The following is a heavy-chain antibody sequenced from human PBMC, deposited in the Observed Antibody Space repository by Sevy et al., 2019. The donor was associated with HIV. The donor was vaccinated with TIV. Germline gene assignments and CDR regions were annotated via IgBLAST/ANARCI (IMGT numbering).Heavy chain of an antibody. CDR1: GFTFSDHY. Sequence: GGSLRLSCAASGFTFSDHYMDWVRQAPGKGLEWVGRTRNKDKSYTTKYAAAVKGRFTISRDDSKNSLYLQMNSLKTEDTALYYCARDSRRDNYDGMDVWGQGTTVTVSS. CDR3: ARDSRRDNYDGMDV. V-gene: IGHV3-72*01. CDR2: TRNKDKSYTT. D-gene: IGHD5-18*01. J-gene: IGHJ6*02.